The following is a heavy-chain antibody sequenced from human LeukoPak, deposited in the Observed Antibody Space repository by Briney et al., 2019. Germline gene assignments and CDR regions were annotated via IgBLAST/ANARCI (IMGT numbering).Heavy chain of an antibody. D-gene: IGHD6-13*01. Sequence: GGSLRLSCAASGFTFSRFAMHWVRQAPGKGLEWVAIISYDGSNGYYADSVKGRFTISRDNSKNTLYVQMNSLRPEDTAVYYCARVGSGPAAGTEYNWFDPWGQGTLVTVSS. J-gene: IGHJ5*02. CDR2: ISYDGSNG. V-gene: IGHV3-30-3*01. CDR3: ARVGSGPAAGTEYNWFDP. CDR1: GFTFSRFA.